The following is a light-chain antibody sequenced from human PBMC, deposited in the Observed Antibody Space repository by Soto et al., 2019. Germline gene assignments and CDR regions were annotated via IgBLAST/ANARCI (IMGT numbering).Light chain of an antibody. CDR2: WAS. V-gene: IGKV4-1*01. CDR3: QQYISTPLT. Sequence: DIVMTQSPDSLAVSLGERATINCKSSRSVLYSSNNKNYLAWYQQRPGQPPKLLIYWASTRESGVPDRFSGSGSGTDFTLSISSLQAEDVAVYYCQQYISTPLTFGSGTKVEIK. CDR1: RSVLYSSNNKNY. J-gene: IGKJ4*01.